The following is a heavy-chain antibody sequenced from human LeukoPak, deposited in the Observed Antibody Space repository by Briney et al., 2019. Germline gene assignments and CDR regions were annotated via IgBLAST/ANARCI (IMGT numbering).Heavy chain of an antibody. CDR1: GYTFTSYD. CDR2: MNPNSGNT. Sequence: ASVTVSCKASGYTFTSYDINWVRQAPGQGLEWMGWMNPNSGNTGYAQKFQGRVTMTRNTSIRTAYMELSSLRSEDTAVYYCARGGVWGSYRYNWFDPWGQGTLVTVSS. J-gene: IGHJ5*02. CDR3: ARGGVWGSYRYNWFDP. D-gene: IGHD3-16*02. V-gene: IGHV1-8*01.